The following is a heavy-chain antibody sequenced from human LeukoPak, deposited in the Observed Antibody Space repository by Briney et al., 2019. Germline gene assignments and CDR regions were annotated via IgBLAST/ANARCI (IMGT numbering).Heavy chain of an antibody. V-gene: IGHV3-NL1*01. J-gene: IGHJ4*02. D-gene: IGHD3-10*01. CDR1: GFTFSSYG. Sequence: PGGSLRLSCAASGFTFSSYGMHWVRQAPGKGLEWVSVIYSDGNTYYADSVKGRFTISRDNSKNMVYLQMNSLRVEDTAVYYCARASWDYWGQGTLVTVSS. CDR3: ARASWDY. CDR2: IYSDGNT.